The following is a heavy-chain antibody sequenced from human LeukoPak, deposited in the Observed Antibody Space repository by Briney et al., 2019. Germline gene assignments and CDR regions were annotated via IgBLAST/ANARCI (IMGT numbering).Heavy chain of an antibody. D-gene: IGHD2/OR15-2a*01. V-gene: IGHV3-23*01. Sequence: GGSLRLSCAASGFTFSSYGMTWVRQAPGKGLEWVSAISGSGGSRNYADSVKGRFTISRDNSKNTLYLQMNSLRAEDTAVYYCARDWFHAIDYWGQGTLVTVSS. J-gene: IGHJ4*02. CDR3: ARDWFHAIDY. CDR1: GFTFSSYG. CDR2: ISGSGGSR.